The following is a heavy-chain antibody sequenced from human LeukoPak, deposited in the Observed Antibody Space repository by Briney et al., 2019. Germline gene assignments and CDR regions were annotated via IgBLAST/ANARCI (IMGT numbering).Heavy chain of an antibody. D-gene: IGHD3-22*01. CDR3: ARRAYSSGYYYFDY. Sequence: SETLSLTCTVSGGSITSYYWSWIRQPPGKGLEWSGYIYYSGSTNYNPSLKSRVTISVDTSKNQFSLKLSSVTAADTAVYYCARRAYSSGYYYFDYWGQGALVTVSS. CDR2: IYYSGST. V-gene: IGHV4-59*01. CDR1: GGSITSYY. J-gene: IGHJ4*02.